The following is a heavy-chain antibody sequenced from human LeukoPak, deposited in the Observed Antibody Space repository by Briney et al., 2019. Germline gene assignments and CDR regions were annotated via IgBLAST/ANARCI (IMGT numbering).Heavy chain of an antibody. Sequence: GGSLRLSCAASGFPFSSYSMNWVRQAPGKGLEWVAVISYDGSNEYYADSVKGLFTISRDNSKNTLYLQMNSLRAEDTAVYYCAKFLTMVRGVINAFDYWGQGTLVTVSS. V-gene: IGHV3-30*18. CDR1: GFPFSSYS. CDR2: ISYDGSNE. CDR3: AKFLTMVRGVINAFDY. D-gene: IGHD3-10*01. J-gene: IGHJ4*02.